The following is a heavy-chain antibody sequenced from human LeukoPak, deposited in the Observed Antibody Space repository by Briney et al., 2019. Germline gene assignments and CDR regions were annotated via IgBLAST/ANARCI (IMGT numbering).Heavy chain of an antibody. CDR3: ASASTTGTGLDYFDY. CDR1: GYTFTGYY. Sequence: ASVKVSCKASGYTFTGYYMHWVRQAPGQGLEWMGWINTNTGNPTYAQGFTGRFVFSLDTSVSTAYLQISSLKAEDTAVYYCASASTTGTGLDYFDYWGQGTLVTVSS. D-gene: IGHD1-1*01. J-gene: IGHJ4*02. CDR2: INTNTGNP. V-gene: IGHV7-4-1*02.